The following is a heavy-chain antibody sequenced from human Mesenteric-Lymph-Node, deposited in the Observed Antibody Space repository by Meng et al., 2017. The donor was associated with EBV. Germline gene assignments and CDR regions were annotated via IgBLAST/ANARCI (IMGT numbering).Heavy chain of an antibody. Sequence: QVQLQESGPGLLKPSETLSLTCAVSGASISGPNWWSWVRQPPGKGLEWIGEVYHSGSTNYNPSLKSRVSMSVDTSKNHFSLKLTSVTAADTAMYYCAEVLNGYYYFDYWGQGTLVTASS. CDR2: VYHSGST. CDR3: AEVLNGYYYFDY. D-gene: IGHD3-22*01. J-gene: IGHJ4*02. CDR1: GASISGPNW. V-gene: IGHV4-4*02.